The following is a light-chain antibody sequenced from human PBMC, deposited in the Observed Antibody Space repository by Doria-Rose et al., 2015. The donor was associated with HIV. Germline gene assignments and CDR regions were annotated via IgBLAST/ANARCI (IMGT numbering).Light chain of an antibody. V-gene: IGLV2-8*01. J-gene: IGLJ1*01. Sequence: TVSCTGTSSDVGGYDYVSWYQQHPGKAPKLMIYEVNKRPSGVPDRFSASKSGNTASLTVSGLQAEDEADYYCSSYAGSSSYVFGTGTKVTVL. CDR3: SSYAGSSSYV. CDR2: EVN. CDR1: SSDVGGYDY.